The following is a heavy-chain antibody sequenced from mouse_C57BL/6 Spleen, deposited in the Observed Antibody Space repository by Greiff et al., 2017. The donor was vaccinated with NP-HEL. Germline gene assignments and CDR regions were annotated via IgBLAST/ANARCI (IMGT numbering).Heavy chain of an antibody. CDR2: IYPRSGNT. V-gene: IGHV1-81*01. CDR3: ALDSNYVKLTGPRAMDY. D-gene: IGHD2-5*01. CDR1: GYTFTSYG. Sequence: VQLQQSGAELARPGASVKLSCKASGYTFTSYGISWVKQRTGQGLEWIGEIYPRSGNTYYNEKFKGKATLTADKSSSTAYMELRSLTSEDSAVYFCALDSNYVKLTGPRAMDYWGQGTSVTVSS. J-gene: IGHJ4*01.